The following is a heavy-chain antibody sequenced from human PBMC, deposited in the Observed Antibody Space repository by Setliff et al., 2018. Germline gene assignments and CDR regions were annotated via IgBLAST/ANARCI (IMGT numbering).Heavy chain of an antibody. V-gene: IGHV1-46*01. CDR3: ARAGLAAAGRKGVFDH. D-gene: IGHD6-25*01. J-gene: IGHJ4*02. CDR1: GYTFTYFG. CDR2: INTGGGSA. Sequence: ASVKVSCKASGYTFTYFGVSWLRLAPGQGLDWMGTINTGGGSASIVDQFRGRVTMTRDTSTSTIYLELRSLGSDDTAVYYCARAGLAAAGRKGVFDHWGQGTLVTVSS.